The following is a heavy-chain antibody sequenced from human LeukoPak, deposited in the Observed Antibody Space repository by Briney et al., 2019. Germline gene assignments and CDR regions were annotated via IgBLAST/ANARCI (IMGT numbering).Heavy chain of an antibody. J-gene: IGHJ4*02. Sequence: GGSLRLSCAASGFTVSSNYMSWVRQAPGKGLEWVAYLRYDGTDTYYADSVKGRFTISRDNSKNTLYLQMNSLRAEDTAVYYCAKVKVFYGDYVLTFDYWGQGTLVTVSS. CDR3: AKVKVFYGDYVLTFDY. CDR2: LRYDGTDT. V-gene: IGHV3-53*01. D-gene: IGHD4-17*01. CDR1: GFTVSSNY.